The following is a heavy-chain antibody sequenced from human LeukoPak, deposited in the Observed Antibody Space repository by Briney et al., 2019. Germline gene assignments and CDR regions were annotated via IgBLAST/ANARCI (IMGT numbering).Heavy chain of an antibody. V-gene: IGHV4-39*07. CDR3: ASLPTVYSRGYLAL. Sequence: PSETLSLTCTVSGGSISSSNYYWGWIRQPPGRGLEWIASIHYSETTYYNPSLKSRVTILVDVDTSKNQFSLKLSSVTAADTAVYYCASLPTVYSRGYLALWGQGTLVTVSS. D-gene: IGHD3-22*01. J-gene: IGHJ4*02. CDR2: IHYSETT. CDR1: GGSISSSNYY.